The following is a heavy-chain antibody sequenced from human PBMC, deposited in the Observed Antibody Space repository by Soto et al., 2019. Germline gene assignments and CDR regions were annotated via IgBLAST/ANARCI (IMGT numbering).Heavy chain of an antibody. CDR2: TSSDGGTK. CDR3: AREVVTTQWYFDN. CDR1: GFTFSSYS. Sequence: QVQLVESVGGVVQPGGSLRLSCTPSGFTFSSYSMHWFRQAPGTGLEWVAVTSSDGGTKFYADSVRGRFTISRDNSKNTLYLQMNSLRGEDTAMYYCAREVVTTQWYFDNWGQGILVTVSS. D-gene: IGHD1-1*01. J-gene: IGHJ4*02. V-gene: IGHV3-30-3*01.